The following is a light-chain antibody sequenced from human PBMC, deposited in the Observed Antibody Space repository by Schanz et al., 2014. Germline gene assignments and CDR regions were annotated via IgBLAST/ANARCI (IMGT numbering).Light chain of an antibody. J-gene: IGKJ1*01. V-gene: IGKV3-15*01. CDR3: LQYNNWPPWT. Sequence: EIVMTQSPATLSVSPGETATLSCRASQSVSTKLAWYQQKFGQAPRLLIYGVSIRATGIPARFSGSGSGTEFTLTISSLQSEDFAVYYCLQYNNWPPWTFGQGTKVEIK. CDR1: QSVSTK. CDR2: GVS.